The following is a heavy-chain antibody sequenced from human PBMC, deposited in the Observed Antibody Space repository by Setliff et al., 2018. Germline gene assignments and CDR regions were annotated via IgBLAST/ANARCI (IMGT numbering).Heavy chain of an antibody. J-gene: IGHJ4*02. CDR1: GGSMRSISYY. CDR2: IYDSGTT. V-gene: IGHV4-39*01. D-gene: IGHD6-13*01. Sequence: PSETLSLTCTVSGGSMRSISYYWGWVRQPPGKGLEWIGTIYDSGTTYYNPSLKSRVTISVDTSKNQFSLRLSSVTAADTAVYYCARASAVHAIAVGYWGQGTLVTVSS. CDR3: ARASAVHAIAVGY.